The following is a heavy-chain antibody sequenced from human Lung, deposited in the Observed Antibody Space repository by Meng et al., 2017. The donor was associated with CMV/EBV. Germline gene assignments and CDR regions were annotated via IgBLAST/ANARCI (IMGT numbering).Heavy chain of an antibody. V-gene: IGHV3-21*01. CDR3: ARGSSSSWYEGSYYFDY. J-gene: IGHJ4*02. Sequence: GGSLKISCAASGFTFSSYSMNWVRQAPGKGLEWVSSISSSSSYIYYADSVKGRFTISRDNAKNSLYLQMNSLRAEDTAVYYCARGSSSSWYEGSYYFDYWGQGTLVTVSS. CDR1: GFTFSSYS. CDR2: ISSSSSYI. D-gene: IGHD6-13*01.